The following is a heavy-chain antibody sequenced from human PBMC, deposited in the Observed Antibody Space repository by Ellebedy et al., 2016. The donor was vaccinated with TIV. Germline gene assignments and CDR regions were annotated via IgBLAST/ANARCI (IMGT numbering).Heavy chain of an antibody. D-gene: IGHD3-10*01. CDR1: GYTFTSYS. V-gene: IGHV1-3*01. CDR2: INAGNCNT. CDR3: ARGGPLVRGEFSNDY. J-gene: IGHJ4*02. Sequence: AASVKVSCKASGYTFTSYSMHWVRQAPGQRLEWMGWINAGNCNTKYSQKFQGRVTITRDTSASTAYMELSSLRSEDTAVYYCARGGPLVRGEFSNDYWGQGTLVTVSS.